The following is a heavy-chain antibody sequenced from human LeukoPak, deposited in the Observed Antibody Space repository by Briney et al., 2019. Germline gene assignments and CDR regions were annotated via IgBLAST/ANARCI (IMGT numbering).Heavy chain of an antibody. CDR2: IYSRGST. Sequence: PETLSLTCTVSGGSISSYYWSWIRQPAGKGLEWIGRIYSRGSTNYSPSLKSRVTMSLDTSKNQFSLRLSSLTAADTALYYCARGRFCSADICSGGDAFDIWAKGQWSPSLQ. CDR3: ARGRFCSADICSGGDAFDI. J-gene: IGHJ3*02. CDR1: GGSISSYY. D-gene: IGHD3-3*01. V-gene: IGHV4-4*07.